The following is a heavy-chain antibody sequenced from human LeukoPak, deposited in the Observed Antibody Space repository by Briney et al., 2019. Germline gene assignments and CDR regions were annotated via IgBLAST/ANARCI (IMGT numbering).Heavy chain of an antibody. D-gene: IGHD1-26*01. V-gene: IGHV3-23*01. J-gene: IGHJ4*02. CDR2: ISGSGGST. Sequence: GGSLRLSCAASGFTFSDYTMNWVRQAPGKGLEWVSAISGSGGSTYYADSVKGRFTISRDNSKNTLYLQMNSLRAEDTAVYYCAKDTYSGSYGVDYYFDYWGQGTLVTVSS. CDR3: AKDTYSGSYGVDYYFDY. CDR1: GFTFSDYT.